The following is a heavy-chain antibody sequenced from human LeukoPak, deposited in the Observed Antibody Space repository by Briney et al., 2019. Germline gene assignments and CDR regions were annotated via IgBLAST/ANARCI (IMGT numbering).Heavy chain of an antibody. D-gene: IGHD6-13*01. V-gene: IGHV3-15*01. CDR3: TTDLRGVLGAAAGIRWFDP. CDR2: IKSKTDGGTT. Sequence: GGSLRLSCVASGFSFTTHAMSWVRQAPGKGLEWVGRIKSKTDGGTTDYAAPVKGRFTISRDDSKNTLYLQMNSLKTEDTAVYYCTTDLRGVLGAAAGIRWFDPWGQGTLATVSS. CDR1: GFSFTTHA. J-gene: IGHJ5*02.